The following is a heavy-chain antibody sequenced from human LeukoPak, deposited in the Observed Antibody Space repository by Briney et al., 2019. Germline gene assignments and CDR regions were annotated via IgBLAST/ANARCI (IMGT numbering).Heavy chain of an antibody. J-gene: IGHJ4*02. CDR3: ARDSQGTTGHFDY. V-gene: IGHV3-53*05. CDR1: GFTVSSNY. CDR2: IYSGGST. Sequence: GSLRLSCAASGFTVSSNYMSWVRQAPGKGLEWVSVIYSGGSTYYADPVQGRFTVSRDNSQNTLYPEMNSLRPEDTAVYYCARDSQGTTGHFDYWGQGTLVTVSS. D-gene: IGHD1-7*01.